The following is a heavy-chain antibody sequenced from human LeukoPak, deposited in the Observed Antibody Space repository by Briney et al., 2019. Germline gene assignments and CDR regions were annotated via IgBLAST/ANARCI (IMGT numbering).Heavy chain of an antibody. CDR2: ISYDGSNK. CDR1: GFTFSSYA. CDR3: ARDFGPPYYGSGSYYIPADY. V-gene: IGHV3-30*04. D-gene: IGHD3-10*01. Sequence: PGGSLRLSCAASGFTFSSYAMHWVRQAPGKGLEWVAVISYDGSNKYYADSVKGRFTISRDNSKNPLYLQMNSLRAEDTAVYYCARDFGPPYYGSGSYYIPADYWGQGTLVTVSS. J-gene: IGHJ4*02.